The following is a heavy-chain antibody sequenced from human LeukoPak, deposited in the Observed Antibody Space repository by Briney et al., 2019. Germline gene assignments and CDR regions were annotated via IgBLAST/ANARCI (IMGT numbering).Heavy chain of an antibody. D-gene: IGHD2-21*01. CDR2: VYTSGST. J-gene: IGHJ6*03. CDR1: GGSISAYY. CDR3: VAIGDWFIDV. V-gene: IGHV4-4*07. Sequence: SETLSLTCTVSGGSISAYYWSWIRQPAGRGLEWIGRVYTSGSTSYNPSLRSRVTMSVDTSTNQFSLKLGSVTAADTALYYCVAIGDWFIDVWGKGTTVTVSS.